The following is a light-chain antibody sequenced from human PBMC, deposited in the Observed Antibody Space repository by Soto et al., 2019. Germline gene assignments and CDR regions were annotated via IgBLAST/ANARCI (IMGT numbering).Light chain of an antibody. CDR2: EVH. V-gene: IGLV2-14*01. J-gene: IGLJ1*01. Sequence: QSALTQPASVSGSPGQSITISCTGTSSDVGAYNYVSWYQLHPGKVPKLIISEVHNRPSGVSSRFSGSKSANTASLTISGLQAEDEADYYCCLYAVTFYVFGTGTKVTVL. CDR3: CLYAVTFYV. CDR1: SSDVGAYNY.